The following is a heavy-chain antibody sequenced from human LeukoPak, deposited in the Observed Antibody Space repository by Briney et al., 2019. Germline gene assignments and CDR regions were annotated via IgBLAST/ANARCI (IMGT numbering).Heavy chain of an antibody. Sequence: GSLRLSCAASGFTFSSYSMNWVRQAPGKGLEGVSSISSSSSYIYYADSVKGRFTISRDNAKNSLYLQMNSLRAEDTAVYYCARDQNGSGRWYWGQGTLVTVSS. V-gene: IGHV3-21*01. J-gene: IGHJ4*02. D-gene: IGHD3-10*01. CDR1: GFTFSSYS. CDR2: ISSSSSYI. CDR3: ARDQNGSGRWY.